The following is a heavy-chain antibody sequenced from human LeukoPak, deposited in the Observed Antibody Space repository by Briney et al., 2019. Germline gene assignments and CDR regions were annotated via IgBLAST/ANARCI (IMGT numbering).Heavy chain of an antibody. CDR3: AKDRISYTTSPGELSH. CDR1: GLTFKNFA. D-gene: IGHD3-10*01. J-gene: IGHJ4*02. V-gene: IGHV3-23*01. Sequence: GGSLRLSCAASGLTFKNFAMSWVRQAPGKGLEWVSTIRGSGESTHYADSVQGRFTISRDNSLYTVYLQMDSLRGDDTAVYYCAKDRISYTTSPGELSHWGQGTLVIVSS. CDR2: IRGSGEST.